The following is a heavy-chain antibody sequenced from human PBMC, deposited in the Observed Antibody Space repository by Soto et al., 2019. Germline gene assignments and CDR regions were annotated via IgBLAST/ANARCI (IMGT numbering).Heavy chain of an antibody. D-gene: IGHD6-6*01. CDR3: ARQGGYEAARTKKVDY. J-gene: IGHJ4*02. V-gene: IGHV4-39*01. Sequence: PSETLSLTCTVSGGSISSSSYYWGWIRQPPGKGLEWIGSIYYSGSTYYNPSLKSRVTISVDTSKKQLSLKLSSVTAADTAVYYCARQGGYEAARTKKVDYWGQGTLVTV. CDR1: GGSISSSSYY. CDR2: IYYSGST.